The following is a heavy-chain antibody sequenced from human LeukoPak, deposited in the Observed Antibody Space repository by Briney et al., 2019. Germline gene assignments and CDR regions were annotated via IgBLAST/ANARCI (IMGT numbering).Heavy chain of an antibody. CDR2: ISSSSSYI. Sequence: GGSLRLSCAASGFTFSSYEMNWVRQAPGKGLEWVSSISSSSSYIYYADSVKGRFTISRDNAKNSLYLQMNSLRAEDTAVYYCARDPVYYYDSSGYYWGQGTLVTVSS. V-gene: IGHV3-21*01. J-gene: IGHJ4*02. CDR3: ARDPVYYYDSSGYY. CDR1: GFTFSSYE. D-gene: IGHD3-22*01.